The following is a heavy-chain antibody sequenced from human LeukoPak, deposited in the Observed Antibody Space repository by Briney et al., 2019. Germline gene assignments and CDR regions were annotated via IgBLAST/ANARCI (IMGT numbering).Heavy chain of an antibody. D-gene: IGHD1-26*01. J-gene: IGHJ4*02. CDR3: ARDRPTGSYYSIDY. Sequence: GGSLRLSCAASGFTFSSYWMHWVRQAPGQGLEWVALIWYDGSNKYYGDSVKGRFTISRDNSKNTVYLQMNSLRVEDTAIYYCARDRPTGSYYSIDYWGQGTLATVSS. CDR1: GFTFSSYW. CDR2: IWYDGSNK. V-gene: IGHV3-33*08.